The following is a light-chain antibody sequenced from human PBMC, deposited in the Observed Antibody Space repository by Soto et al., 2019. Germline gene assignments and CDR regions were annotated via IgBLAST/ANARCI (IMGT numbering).Light chain of an antibody. V-gene: IGKV3-11*01. J-gene: IGKJ5*01. Sequence: EIVLTQSPATLSLSPGERATVSCRASQSVSSHLAWYQQKRGQAPRLLIYDASSRASGIPARFSGSGSGTDFTLTISSLEPEYFAVYYCQQGGNWPLTYGQGTRLEIK. CDR3: QQGGNWPLT. CDR1: QSVSSH. CDR2: DAS.